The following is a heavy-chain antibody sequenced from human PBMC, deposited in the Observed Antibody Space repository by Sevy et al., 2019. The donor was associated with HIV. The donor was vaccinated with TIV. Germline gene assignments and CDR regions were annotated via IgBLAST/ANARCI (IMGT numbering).Heavy chain of an antibody. D-gene: IGHD6-19*01. V-gene: IGHV3-11*01. CDR2: ISSSGSTI. Sequence: GGSLRLSCAASGFTFSDYYMSWIRQAPGKGLEWVSYISSSGSTIYYADPVKGRFTISRDNAKNSLYLQMNSLRAEDTAVYYCAGDGPLGYSSGCLDYWGQGTLVTVSS. CDR3: AGDGPLGYSSGCLDY. J-gene: IGHJ4*02. CDR1: GFTFSDYY.